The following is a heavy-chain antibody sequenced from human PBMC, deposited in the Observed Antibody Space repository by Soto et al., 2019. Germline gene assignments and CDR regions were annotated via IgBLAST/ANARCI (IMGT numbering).Heavy chain of an antibody. J-gene: IGHJ6*02. CDR1: GGTFSSYA. V-gene: IGHV1-69*13. CDR2: IIPIFGTA. Sequence: ASVKVSCKASGGTFSSYAISWVRQAPGQGLEWMGGIIPIFGTANYAQKFQGRVTITADESTSTAYMELSSLRSEDTAVYYCARGLGIFSCALYYYYGMDVWGQGTTVTVSS. D-gene: IGHD7-27*01. CDR3: ARGLGIFSCALYYYYGMDV.